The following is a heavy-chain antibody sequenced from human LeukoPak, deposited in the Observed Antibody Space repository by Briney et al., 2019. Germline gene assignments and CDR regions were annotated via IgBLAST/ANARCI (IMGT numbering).Heavy chain of an antibody. CDR2: IYHSGST. V-gene: IGHV4-30-2*01. CDR3: ARASDDAFDI. Sequence: SETLSLTCTVSGGSISSGGYYWSWIRQPPGKGLEWIGYIYHSGSTYYNPSLKSRVTISVDRSKNQFSLKLSSVTAADTAVYYCARASDDAFDIWGQGTMVTVSS. CDR1: GGSISSGGYY. J-gene: IGHJ3*02.